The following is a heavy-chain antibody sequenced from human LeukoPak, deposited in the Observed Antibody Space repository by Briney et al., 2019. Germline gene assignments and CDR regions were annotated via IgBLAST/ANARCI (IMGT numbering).Heavy chain of an antibody. CDR2: INHSGST. V-gene: IGHV4-34*01. D-gene: IGHD6-13*01. Sequence: PSETLSLTCAVYGGSFSGYYWSWIRQPPGKGLEWIGEINHSGSTNYNPSLKSRVTISVETSKNQFSLKLSSVTAADTAVYYCARVSLLSSSWYRANFDYWGQGTLVTVSS. CDR1: GGSFSGYY. CDR3: ARVSLLSSSWYRANFDY. J-gene: IGHJ4*02.